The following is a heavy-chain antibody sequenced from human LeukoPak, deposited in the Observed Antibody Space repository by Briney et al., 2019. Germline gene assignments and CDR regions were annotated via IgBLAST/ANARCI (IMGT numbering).Heavy chain of an antibody. CDR1: GFTFSSYA. V-gene: IGHV3-23*01. CDR3: AKCPTDYDSLTGYYPFDY. J-gene: IGHJ4*02. D-gene: IGHD3-9*01. CDR2: ISGSGVST. Sequence: GGSLRLSCAASGFTFSSYAMSWVRQAPGKGLEWVSTISGSGVSTFYADSVKGRFTISRDNSKSTLYLQMNSLRAEDTAVYYCAKCPTDYDSLTGYYPFDYWGQGTLVTVSS.